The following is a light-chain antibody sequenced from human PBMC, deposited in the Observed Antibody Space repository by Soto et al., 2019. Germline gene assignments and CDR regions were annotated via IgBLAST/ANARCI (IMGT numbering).Light chain of an antibody. CDR2: DAS. V-gene: IGKV1-39*01. J-gene: IGKJ5*01. CDR1: QNINNY. CDR3: QQANSFPIT. Sequence: DIQMTQSPSSLSASVGDRVTITCRASQNINNYLNWYQQKPGKAPKLLIFDASNLENGVPSRFSGSGSGTDFTLTISSLQPEDFATYYCQQANSFPITFGQGTRLQIK.